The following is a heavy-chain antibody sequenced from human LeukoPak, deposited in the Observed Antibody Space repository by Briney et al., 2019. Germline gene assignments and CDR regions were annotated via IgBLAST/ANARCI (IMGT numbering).Heavy chain of an antibody. CDR2: ISAYNGNT. J-gene: IGHJ3*02. V-gene: IGHV1-18*01. CDR3: ARVPVPAPYNWNDGGDAFDI. D-gene: IGHD1-1*01. CDR1: GYTFTSYG. Sequence: ASVKVSCKASGYTFTSYGISWVRQAPGQGLEWMGWISAYNGNTNYAQKLQGRVTMTTDTSTSTAYMELRSLRSDDTAVYYCARVPVPAPYNWNDGGDAFDIWGQGTMVTVSS.